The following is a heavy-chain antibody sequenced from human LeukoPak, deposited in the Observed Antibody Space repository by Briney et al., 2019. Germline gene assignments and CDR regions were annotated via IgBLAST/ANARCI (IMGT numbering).Heavy chain of an antibody. D-gene: IGHD4-17*01. CDR1: GFTVSSDY. V-gene: IGHV3-53*01. CDR3: AKEGTPKDYGDYLN. Sequence: PGGSLRLSCAASGFTVSSDYMSWVRQAPGKGLEWVSIIYSGGDTYYADSVKGRFTISRDNSKNTLYLQVNSLRAEDTAVYYCAKEGTPKDYGDYLNWGQGTLVTVSS. CDR2: IYSGGDT. J-gene: IGHJ4*02.